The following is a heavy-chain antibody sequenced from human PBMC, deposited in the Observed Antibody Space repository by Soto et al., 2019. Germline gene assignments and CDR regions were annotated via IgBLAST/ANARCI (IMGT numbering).Heavy chain of an antibody. CDR3: ARALWFGELSWFDP. Sequence: GGSLRLSCAASGFTFSSYAMHWVRQAPGKGLEYASAISSNGGSTYYANSVKGRFTISRDNSKSTLYLQMGSLRAEDMAVYYCARALWFGELSWFDPWGQGTLVTVSS. CDR2: ISSNGGST. D-gene: IGHD3-10*01. V-gene: IGHV3-64*01. CDR1: GFTFSSYA. J-gene: IGHJ5*02.